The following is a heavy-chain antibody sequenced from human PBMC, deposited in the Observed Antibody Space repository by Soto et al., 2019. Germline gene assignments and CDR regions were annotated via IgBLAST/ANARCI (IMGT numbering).Heavy chain of an antibody. Sequence: SVKVSCKASGGTFSSYAISWVRQAPGQGLEWMGGIIPIFGTANYAQKFQGRVTITADESTSTAYMELSSLRSEDTAVYYCASNGSGSYYNWFDPWGQGTLVTVSS. J-gene: IGHJ5*02. CDR3: ASNGSGSYYNWFDP. V-gene: IGHV1-69*13. CDR1: GGTFSSYA. CDR2: IIPIFGTA. D-gene: IGHD3-10*01.